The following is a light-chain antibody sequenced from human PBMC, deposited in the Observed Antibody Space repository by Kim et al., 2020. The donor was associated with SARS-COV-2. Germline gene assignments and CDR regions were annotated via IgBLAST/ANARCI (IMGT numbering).Light chain of an antibody. CDR1: HSVSSN. J-gene: IGKJ4*01. Sequence: SPGERATLSCRASHSVSSNLDWYQQKPGQAPRLLIYDTSIRASGIPARFSGSGSGTEFTLTISSLQSEDFAVYYCQEYNNWPALSFGGGTKVDIK. CDR3: QEYNNWPALS. CDR2: DTS. V-gene: IGKV3D-15*01.